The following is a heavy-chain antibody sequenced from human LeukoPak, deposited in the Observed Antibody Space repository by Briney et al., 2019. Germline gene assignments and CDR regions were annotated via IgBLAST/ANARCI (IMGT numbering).Heavy chain of an antibody. J-gene: IGHJ5*02. Sequence: ASVKVSCRASGYTFATYGITWVRQAPGQGLEWMGWINPYNGYTNSAQKFQGRVTMTTDTSTSTAYMELRSLRSDDTAVYYCARITTSCYKCHWFDPWGQGTLVTVSS. CDR1: GYTFATYG. CDR2: INPYNGYT. V-gene: IGHV1-18*01. CDR3: ARITTSCYKCHWFDP. D-gene: IGHD2-2*02.